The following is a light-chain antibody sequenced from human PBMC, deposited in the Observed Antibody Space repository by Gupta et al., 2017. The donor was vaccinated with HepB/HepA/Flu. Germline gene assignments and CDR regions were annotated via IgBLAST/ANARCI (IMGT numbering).Light chain of an antibody. CDR2: GAS. Sequence: EIVLTQSPGTLSLSPGERATLSCRASQSVTSSYLAWFQQKPGQAPRLLIYGASSRATGIPDRFSGSGSGTDCTLTISRLEPEDLAVDYCQQYGSSPLTCGGGTKVEIK. J-gene: IGKJ4*01. CDR3: QQYGSSPLT. CDR1: QSVTSSY. V-gene: IGKV3-20*01.